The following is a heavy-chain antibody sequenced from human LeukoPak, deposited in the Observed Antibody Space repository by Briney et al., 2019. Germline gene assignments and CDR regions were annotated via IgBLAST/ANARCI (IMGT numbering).Heavy chain of an antibody. CDR2: INWNGGST. CDR1: GFTFDDYG. CDR3: ARREYTAFDY. Sequence: GGSLRLSCAASGFTFDDYGMSWVRQAPGKGLEWVSGINWNGGSTGYGDSVQGRFTISRDNAKTSLFLQMNSLRAEDTAFYFCARREYTAFDYWGQGTLVTVSS. D-gene: IGHD6-6*01. J-gene: IGHJ4*02. V-gene: IGHV3-20*04.